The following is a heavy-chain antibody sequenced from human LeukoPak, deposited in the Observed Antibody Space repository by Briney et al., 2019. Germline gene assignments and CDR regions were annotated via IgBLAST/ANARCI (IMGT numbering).Heavy chain of an antibody. J-gene: IGHJ6*02. CDR1: GGSISSYY. CDR2: IYTSGST. D-gene: IGHD5-18*01. Sequence: SETLSLTCTVSGGSISSYYWSWIRQPVGKGLEWIGRIYTSGSTNYNPSLKSRVTMSVDTSKNQFSLKLSSVTAADTAVYYCASGGYSYGYDYYYGMDVWGQGTTVTVSS. CDR3: ASGGYSYGYDYYYGMDV. V-gene: IGHV4-4*07.